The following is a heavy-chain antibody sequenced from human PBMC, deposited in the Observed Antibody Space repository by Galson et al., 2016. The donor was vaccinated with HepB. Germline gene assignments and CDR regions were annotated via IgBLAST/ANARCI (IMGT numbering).Heavy chain of an antibody. J-gene: IGHJ6*03. CDR2: IDPRDSYS. Sequence: QSGAEVKKPGESLRISCKGSGYSFTSYWISWVRQMPGKGLEWMGRIDPRDSYSNYSPSFQGHVTISAGKSISTAYLQWSSLKASDTAIYYCARLHYYYYYYMDVWGKGTTVTVSS. CDR1: GYSFTSYW. CDR3: ARLHYYYYYYMDV. V-gene: IGHV5-10-1*01.